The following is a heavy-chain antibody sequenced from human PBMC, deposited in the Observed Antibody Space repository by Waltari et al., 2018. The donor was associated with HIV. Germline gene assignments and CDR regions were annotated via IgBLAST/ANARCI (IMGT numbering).Heavy chain of an antibody. V-gene: IGHV4-61*02. Sequence: QVQLQESGPGLVKPSQTLSLTCTVSGGSISSGSYYWSWFRQPAGKGLEWIGRIYTRGSTNYNPSLKSRVTISVDTSKNQFSLKLSSVTAADTAVYYCARGGSYGGYYFDYWGQGTLVTVSS. J-gene: IGHJ4*02. CDR1: GGSISSGSYY. CDR2: IYTRGST. CDR3: ARGGSYGGYYFDY. D-gene: IGHD4-17*01.